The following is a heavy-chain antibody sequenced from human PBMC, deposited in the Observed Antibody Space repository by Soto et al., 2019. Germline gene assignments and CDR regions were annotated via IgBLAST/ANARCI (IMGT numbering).Heavy chain of an antibody. D-gene: IGHD4-17*01. CDR2: ISGSGGST. Sequence: GGSLRLSCAASGFTFSSYAMSWVRQAPGKGLEWVSAISGSGGSTYYADSVKGRFTITRANSKNTLYLQMNSLRAEDTAVYYCAKHWVDYGDYHYWGQGTLVTVSS. J-gene: IGHJ4*02. CDR1: GFTFSSYA. CDR3: AKHWVDYGDYHY. V-gene: IGHV3-23*01.